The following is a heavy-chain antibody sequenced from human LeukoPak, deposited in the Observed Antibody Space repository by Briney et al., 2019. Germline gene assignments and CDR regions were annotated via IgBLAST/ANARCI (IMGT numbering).Heavy chain of an antibody. CDR2: IHSDGNST. V-gene: IGHV3-74*01. Sequence: PGGSLRLSCAASGFAFSSYWMHWVRQAPGKGLVWVSRIHSDGNSTTYADSVKGRFTISRDNAKNSLYLQMNSLRAEDSAVYYCARQLRRYYYDTSGYNDWGQGTLVTVSS. J-gene: IGHJ4*02. CDR1: GFAFSSYW. CDR3: ARQLRRYYYDTSGYND. D-gene: IGHD3-22*01.